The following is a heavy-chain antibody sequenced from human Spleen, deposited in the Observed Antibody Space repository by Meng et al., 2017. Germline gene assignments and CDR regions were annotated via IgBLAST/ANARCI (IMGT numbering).Heavy chain of an antibody. J-gene: IGHJ4*02. CDR1: GGSFSDFY. V-gene: IGHV4-34*01. CDR2: INHSGGT. Sequence: QVQLPLWGQGLLKLSETLSLTCVVSGGSFSDFYWSWSRQPPGKGLEWIGEINHSGGTNYNPSLDSRATISVDTSQNNLSLKLSSVTAADSAVYYCARGPTTMAHDFDYWGQGTLVTASS. CDR3: ARGPTTMAHDFDY. D-gene: IGHD4-11*01.